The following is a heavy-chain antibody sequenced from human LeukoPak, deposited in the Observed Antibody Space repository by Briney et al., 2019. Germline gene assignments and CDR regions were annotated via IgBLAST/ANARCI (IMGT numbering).Heavy chain of an antibody. V-gene: IGHV4-34*01. CDR2: INHSGST. Sequence: SETLSLTCAVYGGSFSGYCWSWIRQPPGKGLEWIGEINHSGSTNYNPSLKSRFTISVDTSKNQFSLRLSSVTAADTAVYYCARPARRYYGSGSYRLGYYFDYWGQGTLVTVSS. CDR3: ARPARRYYGSGSYRLGYYFDY. CDR1: GGSFSGYC. D-gene: IGHD3-10*01. J-gene: IGHJ4*02.